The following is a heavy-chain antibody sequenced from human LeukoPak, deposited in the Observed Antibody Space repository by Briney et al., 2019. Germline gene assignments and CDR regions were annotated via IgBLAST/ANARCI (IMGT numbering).Heavy chain of an antibody. J-gene: IGHJ4*02. D-gene: IGHD1-14*01. Sequence: PAGSLRLSCAASGFTISRYWMHWVRQAPGKGLVWVSRINEDGSTTSYADSVKGRFTISRDNAKNTLYLQMNGLRDEDTAVYYCARGGLEPVDYWGQGTLVTVSS. CDR2: INEDGSTT. V-gene: IGHV3-74*01. CDR1: GFTISRYW. CDR3: ARGGLEPVDY.